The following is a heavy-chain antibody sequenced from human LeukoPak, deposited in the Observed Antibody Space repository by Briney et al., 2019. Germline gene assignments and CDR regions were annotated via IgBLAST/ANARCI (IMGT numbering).Heavy chain of an antibody. D-gene: IGHD3-22*01. CDR2: IRYDGSKK. Sequence: PGGSLRLSCAASGFTFSSYGMHWVRQAPGKGLEWVAFIRYDGSKKYYADSVKGRFTISRDNSKNTLYLQMNSLRAEDTAVYYCARESQSAYYFDSSGYEDAFDIWGQGTMVTVSS. CDR3: ARESQSAYYFDSSGYEDAFDI. J-gene: IGHJ3*02. CDR1: GFTFSSYG. V-gene: IGHV3-30*02.